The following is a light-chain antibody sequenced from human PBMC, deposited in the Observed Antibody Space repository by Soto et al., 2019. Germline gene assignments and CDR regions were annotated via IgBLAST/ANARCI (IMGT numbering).Light chain of an antibody. V-gene: IGLV1-44*01. CDR1: SFNVGGNT. CDR3: ATWDDSLNGVV. Sequence: QSVLTQPPSASGTPGQRVTISCSGSSFNVGGNTVNWYQQVTGTAPKFLINSNNQRPSGVPDRFSGSKSGTSASLAISGLQSEDEADYYCATWDDSLNGVVFGGGTKLT. J-gene: IGLJ2*01. CDR2: SNN.